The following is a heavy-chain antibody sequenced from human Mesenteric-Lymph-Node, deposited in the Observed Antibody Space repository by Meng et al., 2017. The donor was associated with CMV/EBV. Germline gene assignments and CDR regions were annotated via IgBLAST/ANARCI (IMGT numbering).Heavy chain of an antibody. CDR1: GDSVSSAGYF. CDR3: AREKRQPLYSMYYYGLDV. V-gene: IGHV4-61*08. Sequence: SETLSLTCTISGDSVSSAGYFWSWIRQSPGKGLEWIGYIYHSGATSYNPSLKSRVTISVDTSKIQFSLNLISVTAADTAVYYCAREKRQPLYSMYYYGLDVWGQGTTVTVSS. CDR2: IYHSGAT. J-gene: IGHJ6*02. D-gene: IGHD6-13*01.